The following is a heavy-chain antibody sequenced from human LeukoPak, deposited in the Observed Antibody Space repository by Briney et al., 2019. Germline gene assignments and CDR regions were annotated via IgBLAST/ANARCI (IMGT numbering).Heavy chain of an antibody. CDR3: ARESQYGVYDY. CDR1: GYTFRSYS. CDR2: ISSSCSYI. J-gene: IGHJ4*02. Sequence: PGGSLRLSCAASGYTFRSYSMNWVRQAPGRGLEWGSSISSSCSYIYYADSVKGRLTNSRDNAKNSLYLQMNSLRAEDTAVDYCARESQYGVYDYWGQGTLVTVSS. V-gene: IGHV3-21*01. D-gene: IGHD2-8*01.